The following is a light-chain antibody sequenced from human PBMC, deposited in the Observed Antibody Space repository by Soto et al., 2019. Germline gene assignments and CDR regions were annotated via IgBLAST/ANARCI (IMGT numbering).Light chain of an antibody. V-gene: IGLV1-51*02. Sequence: QSVLTQPPSVSAAPGQKVTISCSGSSSNIGRNYVSWYQQFPGAAPKLLIYEHNKRPSGVPDRFSGSRSATSATLDITGLQAGDEADYYCAASDNPAFFFGTGTKLTVL. CDR1: SSNIGRNY. J-gene: IGLJ1*01. CDR3: AASDNPAFF. CDR2: EHN.